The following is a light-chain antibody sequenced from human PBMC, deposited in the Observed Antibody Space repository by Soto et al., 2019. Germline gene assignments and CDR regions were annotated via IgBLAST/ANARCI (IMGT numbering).Light chain of an antibody. J-gene: IGLJ1*01. V-gene: IGLV2-8*01. CDR1: SSDVGGYNY. Sequence: LTQPPSASGSPGQSVAISCTGTSSDVGGYNYVSWYQQHPGKAPKLMIYEVNKRPSGVPDRFSGSKSGNTASLTVSGLQAEDEADYYCSSYAGSSNVFGTGTKV. CDR2: EVN. CDR3: SSYAGSSNV.